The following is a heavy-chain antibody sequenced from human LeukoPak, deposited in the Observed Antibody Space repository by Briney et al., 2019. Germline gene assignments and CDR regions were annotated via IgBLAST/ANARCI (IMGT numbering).Heavy chain of an antibody. J-gene: IGHJ6*02. CDR1: GGPISSGDYY. CDR3: ARDSRSCGSASCYPNYYYGMDV. D-gene: IGHD2-2*01. CDR2: IYYSGST. V-gene: IGHV4-30-4*01. Sequence: SETLSLTCSVSGGPISSGDYYWSWIRQPPGKGLEWIGCIYYSGSTYYNPSLKSRVAISVDTSRNQFSLKLTSVTAADTAVCYCARDSRSCGSASCYPNYYYGMDVWGQGTTVIVSS.